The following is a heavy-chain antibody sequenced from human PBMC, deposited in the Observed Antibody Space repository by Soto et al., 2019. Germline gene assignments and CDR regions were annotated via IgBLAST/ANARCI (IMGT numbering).Heavy chain of an antibody. D-gene: IGHD3-22*01. CDR3: ARKDKSGYFTWFDP. CDR1: GYKFTSSW. J-gene: IGHJ5*02. CDR2: IFPSDSDI. Sequence: PGESLKISCRPSGYKFTSSWIAWVRQKPGKGLDWMGIIFPSDSDIRYSQSFQGQVTISADRSTSTVFLQWASLKASDTAVYFCARKDKSGYFTWFDPWGQGTLVTVSS. V-gene: IGHV5-51*01.